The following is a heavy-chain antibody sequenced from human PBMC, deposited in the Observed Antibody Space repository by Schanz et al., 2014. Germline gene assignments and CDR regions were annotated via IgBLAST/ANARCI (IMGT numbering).Heavy chain of an antibody. CDR1: GFTFSNYG. V-gene: IGHV3-48*01. CDR3: ARPSDSSWYMDV. J-gene: IGHJ6*03. D-gene: IGHD2-21*02. Sequence: EVQLVESGGGVVRPGGSLRLSCEASGFTFSNYGMNWVRQAPEKGLEWVSYISSSSGTIYYADSVKGRFTISRDNAKNSLYLQMNSLRAEDTAVYYCARPSDSSWYMDVWGKGTTVTVSS. CDR2: ISSSSGTI.